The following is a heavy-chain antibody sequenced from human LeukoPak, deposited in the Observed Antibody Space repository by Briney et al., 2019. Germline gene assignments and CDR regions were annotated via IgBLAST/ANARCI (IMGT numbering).Heavy chain of an antibody. CDR1: GFTFDDYA. V-gene: IGHV3-9*01. CDR3: AKDIAAAGTSPDY. J-gene: IGHJ4*02. Sequence: GGSLRLSCAASGFTFDDYAMHWVRQAPGKGLEWVSGISWTSGTLGYADSVKGRFTISRDNAKNSLYLQMNSLRAEDTALYYCAKDIAAAGTSPDYWGQGTLVTVSS. D-gene: IGHD6-13*01. CDR2: ISWTSGTL.